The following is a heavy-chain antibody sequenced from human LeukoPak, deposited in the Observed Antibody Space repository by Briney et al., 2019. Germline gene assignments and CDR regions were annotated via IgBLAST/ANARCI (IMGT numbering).Heavy chain of an antibody. Sequence: SETLSLTCTVSGGSISNYFWSWIRQSPGKGLDWIGYVHYSGSTNYNPSLKSRVTISVDASKNQFSLKLSSVTAANTAVYYCARDRGSYYVGDAFDIWGQGTMVTVSS. J-gene: IGHJ3*02. D-gene: IGHD3-10*01. CDR2: VHYSGST. CDR3: ARDRGSYYVGDAFDI. CDR1: GGSISNYF. V-gene: IGHV4-59*01.